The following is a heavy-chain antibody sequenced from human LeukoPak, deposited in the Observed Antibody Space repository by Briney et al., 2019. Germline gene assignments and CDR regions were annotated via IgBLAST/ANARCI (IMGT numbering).Heavy chain of an antibody. Sequence: ASVKVSCKASGYTFTSSYDINWVRQAPGQGLEWMGWMNPYSGITGYTQKFQGRATMTRDTSISTAYMELSSLTSEDTAVYFCARENVNRGSSWGYDYFGMDVWGQGTAVTVSS. D-gene: IGHD6-13*01. CDR2: MNPYSGIT. J-gene: IGHJ6*02. V-gene: IGHV1-8*01. CDR3: ARENVNRGSSWGYDYFGMDV. CDR1: GYTFTSSYD.